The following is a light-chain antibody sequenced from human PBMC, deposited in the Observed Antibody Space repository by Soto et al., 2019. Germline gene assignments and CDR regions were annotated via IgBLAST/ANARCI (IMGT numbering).Light chain of an antibody. J-gene: IGLJ2*01. CDR1: SSDIGGYNY. Sequence: QSALTQPPSASGSPGQSVTISCTGTSSDIGGYNYVSWYQQHPGKAPKLMIYEVSKRPSGVPDRFSGSKSGNTASLTVSGIQAEDEADFYCCSYSGSNNYVFGGWPKLTVL. V-gene: IGLV2-8*01. CDR2: EVS. CDR3: CSYSGSNNYV.